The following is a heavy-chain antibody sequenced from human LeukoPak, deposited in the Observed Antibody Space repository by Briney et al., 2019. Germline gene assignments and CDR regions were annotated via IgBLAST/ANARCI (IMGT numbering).Heavy chain of an antibody. V-gene: IGHV1-8*01. D-gene: IGHD3-16*02. CDR1: GYTFTSYD. CDR2: MNPNSGNT. Sequence: ASVKVSCKASGYTFTSYDINWVRQATGQGLEWMGWMNPNSGNTGYAQKFQGRDTMTRNTSISTAYMELSSLRSEDTAVYYCARGPYYDYVGGSYRDYWGQGTLVTVSS. J-gene: IGHJ4*02. CDR3: ARGPYYDYVGGSYRDY.